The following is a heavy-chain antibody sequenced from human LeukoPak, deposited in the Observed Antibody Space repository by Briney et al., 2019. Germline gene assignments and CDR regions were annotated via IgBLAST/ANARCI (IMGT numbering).Heavy chain of an antibody. V-gene: IGHV5-51*01. Sequence: GESLKISCEGFGYTFTNYWIGWVRQMPGKGLEWMGVIYPADSRTRYSPSFQGQVTISADKSINTAYPQWSSPKASDTAIYYCACRDFSSTWSGPWGQGTLVTVSS. J-gene: IGHJ5*02. D-gene: IGHD6-13*01. CDR1: GYTFTNYW. CDR3: ACRDFSSTWSGP. CDR2: IYPADSRT.